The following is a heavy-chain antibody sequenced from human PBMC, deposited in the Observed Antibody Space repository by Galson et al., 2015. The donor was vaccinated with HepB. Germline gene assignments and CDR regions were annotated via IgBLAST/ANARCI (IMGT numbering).Heavy chain of an antibody. CDR3: ARPTASDWYPFGY. J-gene: IGHJ4*02. D-gene: IGHD3-9*01. CDR1: GFSFSNSP. CDR2: ISSDGRED. V-gene: IGHV3-30*04. Sequence: SLRLSCAASGFSFSNSPMHWVRQAPGIGLEWVALISSDGREDRYADSVRGRFTIFRDNSQSTLYLQMNGLRPEDTALYYCARPTASDWYPFGYWGQGTLVTVS.